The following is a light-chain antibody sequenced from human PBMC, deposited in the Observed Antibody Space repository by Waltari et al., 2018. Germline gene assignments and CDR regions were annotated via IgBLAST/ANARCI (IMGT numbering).Light chain of an antibody. Sequence: AIRMTQSPSSFSASTGDRVSITCRASQGISSYLAWYQQKPGKAPKLLIYAASTLQSGVPSRFSGSGSGTDFTLTISCLQSEDFATYYCQHYYSYPYTFGQGTKVKIK. CDR2: AAS. J-gene: IGKJ2*01. CDR1: QGISSY. V-gene: IGKV1-8*01. CDR3: QHYYSYPYT.